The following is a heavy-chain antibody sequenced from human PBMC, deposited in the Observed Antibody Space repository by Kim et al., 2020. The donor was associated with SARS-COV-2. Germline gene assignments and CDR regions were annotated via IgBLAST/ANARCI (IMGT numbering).Heavy chain of an antibody. D-gene: IGHD6-6*01. J-gene: IGHJ4*02. CDR2: ISYDGYNK. CDR1: GFTFNTYA. Sequence: GGSLRLSCAASGFTFNTYAMHWVRQAPGKGLEWVALISYDGYNKYYIDSVKGRFTISRDNSKNTLYLEMNSLSAEDTAVYYCASGDQGTLAYRPSSVHFDYWGQGTMVTVSP. CDR3: ASGDQGTLAYRPSSVHFDY. V-gene: IGHV3-30*04.